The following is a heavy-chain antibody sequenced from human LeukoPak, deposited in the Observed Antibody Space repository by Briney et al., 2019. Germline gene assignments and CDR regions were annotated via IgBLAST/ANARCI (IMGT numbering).Heavy chain of an antibody. Sequence: ASVKVSCKASGYTFTSYGISWVRQAPGQGLEWMGWISAYNGNTNYAQKLQGRVTMTTDTSTSIAYMELRSLRSDDTAVYYCARDGMVTFGGVIGSLGAFDIWGQGTMVTVSS. CDR3: ARDGMVTFGGVIGSLGAFDI. CDR2: ISAYNGNT. CDR1: GYTFTSYG. J-gene: IGHJ3*02. V-gene: IGHV1-18*01. D-gene: IGHD3-16*02.